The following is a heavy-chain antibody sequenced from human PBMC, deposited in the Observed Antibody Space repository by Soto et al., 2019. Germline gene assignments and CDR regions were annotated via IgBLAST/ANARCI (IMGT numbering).Heavy chain of an antibody. Sequence: EVQLLESGGGLVQPGGSLRLSCAASGFTFSTHAMIWVRQAPAKGLNWVSTVDVGGGSTYYTDSVKGRFTVSRDNSKNTVYLQLNTLRAEDTAIYFCARDSGPAGGGACDIWGQGTMVTVSS. CDR1: GFTFSTHA. CDR2: VDVGGGST. V-gene: IGHV3-23*01. D-gene: IGHD6-25*01. CDR3: ARDSGPAGGGACDI. J-gene: IGHJ3*02.